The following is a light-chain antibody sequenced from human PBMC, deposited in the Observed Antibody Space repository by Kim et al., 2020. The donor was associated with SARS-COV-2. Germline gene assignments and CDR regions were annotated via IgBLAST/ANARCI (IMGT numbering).Light chain of an antibody. J-gene: IGKJ2*02. CDR3: QQYNSYSVWT. CDR1: QSISNW. CDR2: KAS. Sequence: DIQMTQSPSTLSASVGDRVTITCRASQSISNWLAWYQQKPGKAPKLLIYKASSLESGVPSRFSGSGSGTEFTLTISSLQPDDFATYYCQQYNSYSVWTFGQGTKLEIK. V-gene: IGKV1-5*03.